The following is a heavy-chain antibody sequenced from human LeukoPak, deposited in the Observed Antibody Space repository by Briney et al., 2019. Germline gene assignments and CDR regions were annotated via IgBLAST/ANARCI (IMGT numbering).Heavy chain of an antibody. V-gene: IGHV1-2*02. J-gene: IGHJ4*02. Sequence: ASVKVSCKASGYTFTGYYMHWVRQAPGQGLEWMGWINPNSGGTNYAQKFQGRVTMTRDTSISTAYMELSRLRSDDTAVYYRARVITDPRIRYYFDYWGQGTLVTVSS. CDR2: INPNSGGT. CDR1: GYTFTGYY. CDR3: ARVITDPRIRYYFDY. D-gene: IGHD1-14*01.